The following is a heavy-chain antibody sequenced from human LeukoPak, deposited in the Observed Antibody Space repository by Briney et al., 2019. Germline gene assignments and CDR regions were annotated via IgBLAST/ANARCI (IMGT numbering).Heavy chain of an antibody. V-gene: IGHV4-38-2*02. J-gene: IGHJ4*02. CDR2: IHTSGST. CDR3: AREGSMTARPFVSIDY. Sequence: SETLSLTCAVSGYSISSGYYWGWIRQPPGKGLQWIGRIHTSGSTDYNPSLGSRVTMSVDTSKNQFSLKLSSVTAADTAVYYCAREGSMTARPFVSIDYWGQGTLVTVSS. D-gene: IGHD6-6*01. CDR1: GYSISSGYY.